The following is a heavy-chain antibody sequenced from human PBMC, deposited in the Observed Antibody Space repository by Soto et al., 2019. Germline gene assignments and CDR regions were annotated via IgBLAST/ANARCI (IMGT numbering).Heavy chain of an antibody. CDR2: ISSSSSYI. Sequence: GGSLRLSCAACGFTFSSYSMNWVRQAPGKGLEWVSSISSSSSYIYYADSVKGRFTISRDNAKNSLYLQMNSLRAEDTAVYYCARGVDSWSDTPARFDYWGQGTLVTVSS. D-gene: IGHD3-3*01. CDR1: GFTFSSYS. J-gene: IGHJ4*02. V-gene: IGHV3-21*01. CDR3: ARGVDSWSDTPARFDY.